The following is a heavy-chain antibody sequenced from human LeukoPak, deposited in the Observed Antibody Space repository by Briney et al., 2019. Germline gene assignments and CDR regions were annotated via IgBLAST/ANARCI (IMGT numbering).Heavy chain of an antibody. CDR1: GYTFTGYY. V-gene: IGHV1-2*02. J-gene: IGHJ5*02. D-gene: IGHD6-13*01. Sequence: ASVKVSCKASGYTFTGYYMHWVRQAPGQGLEWMGWINPNSGGTNYAQEFQGRVTMTRDTSISTAYMELSRLRSDDTAVYYCARGPRSYSSSWYNWFDPWGQGTLVTVSS. CDR3: ARGPRSYSSSWYNWFDP. CDR2: INPNSGGT.